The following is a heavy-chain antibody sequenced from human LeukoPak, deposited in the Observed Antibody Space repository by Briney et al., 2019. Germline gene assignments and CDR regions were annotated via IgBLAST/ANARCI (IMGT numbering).Heavy chain of an antibody. CDR3: ARHKTGGTYPLDY. Sequence: SETLSLTCTVSGGSINPYFWSWIRQPPGKGLEWIGNLYYSGSPTYSPSLKSRVTISLDASKNQFSLKLSSVTAADTAVYYCARHKTGGTYPLDYWGQGTLVTVSS. J-gene: IGHJ4*02. V-gene: IGHV4-59*08. CDR1: GGSINPYF. CDR2: LYYSGSP. D-gene: IGHD1-26*01.